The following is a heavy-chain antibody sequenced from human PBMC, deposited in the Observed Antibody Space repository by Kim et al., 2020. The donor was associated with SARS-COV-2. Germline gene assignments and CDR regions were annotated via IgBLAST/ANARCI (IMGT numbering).Heavy chain of an antibody. D-gene: IGHD5-12*01. CDR2: MKPNSGNT. J-gene: IGHJ5*02. CDR1: GYTFTSYD. V-gene: IGHV1-8*01. Sequence: ASVKVSCKASGYTFTSYDINWVRQATGQGLEWMGWMKPNSGNTGYAQKFQGRVTMTRNTSISTAYMELSSLRSEDTAVYYCARGLRGWLRLRRLGWGTSDWFDPWGQGTLVTVSS. CDR3: ARGLRGWLRLRRLGWGTSDWFDP.